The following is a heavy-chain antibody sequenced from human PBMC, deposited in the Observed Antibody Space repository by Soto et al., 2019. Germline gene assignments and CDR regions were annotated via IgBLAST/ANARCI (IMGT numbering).Heavy chain of an antibody. CDR3: ARRYGSASPLDY. CDR1: GYSFTAYW. D-gene: IGHD3-10*01. J-gene: IGHJ4*02. V-gene: IGHV5-10-1*01. CDR2: IDPTDSYT. Sequence: PGESLKISCKGSGYSFTAYWISWVRQMPGKGLEWIGRIDPTDSYTTYSPSFQGHVTISADKSITTAFLQWGSLRASDTAMYYCARRYGSASPLDYWGQGTLVTVSS.